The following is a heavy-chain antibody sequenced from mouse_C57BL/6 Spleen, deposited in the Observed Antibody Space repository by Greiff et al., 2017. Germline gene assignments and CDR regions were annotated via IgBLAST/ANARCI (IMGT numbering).Heavy chain of an antibody. CDR1: GSTFPSSC. CDR3: ARGVTIIGTFAY. CDR2: LDPSDSYT. J-gene: IGHJ3*01. V-gene: IGHV1-59*01. D-gene: IGHD2-1*01. Sequence: QVQLQQPGAELVRPGTSVKLSCKASGSTFPSSCMHWVKQRPGQGLEWIGVLDPSDSYTNYNQKFKGKATLTVDTSSSTAYMQLSSLTSEDSAVYYCARGVTIIGTFAYWGQGTLVTVSA.